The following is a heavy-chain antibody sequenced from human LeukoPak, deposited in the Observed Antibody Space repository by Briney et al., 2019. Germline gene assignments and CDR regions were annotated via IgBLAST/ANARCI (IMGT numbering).Heavy chain of an antibody. CDR1: GFTFSHYG. CDR3: ARGFCRDGICYPQPTTWPFYLDS. J-gene: IGHJ4*02. Sequence: PGGSLRLSCAASGFTFSHYGMLWVRQAPAKGLEGVAVIWHDGWNKFYADSVKGRLTISRDNSKNTLYLQMNSLRAEDTAVYHCARGFCRDGICYPQPTTWPFYLDSWGQGTLGTVSA. CDR2: IWHDGWNK. V-gene: IGHV3-33*01. D-gene: IGHD2-15*01.